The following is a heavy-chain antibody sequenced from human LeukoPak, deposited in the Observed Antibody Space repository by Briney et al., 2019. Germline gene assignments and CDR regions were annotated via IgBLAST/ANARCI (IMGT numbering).Heavy chain of an antibody. D-gene: IGHD3-9*01. V-gene: IGHV3-9*01. CDR3: AKDTNYDILTGYIDY. CDR1: GFTFDDYA. Sequence: GGSLRLSCAASGFTFDDYAMHWVRQAPGKGLEWVLGISWNSGSIGYADSVKGRFTISRGNAKNSLYLQMNSLRAEDTALYYCAKDTNYDILTGYIDYWGQGTLVTVSS. CDR2: ISWNSGSI. J-gene: IGHJ4*02.